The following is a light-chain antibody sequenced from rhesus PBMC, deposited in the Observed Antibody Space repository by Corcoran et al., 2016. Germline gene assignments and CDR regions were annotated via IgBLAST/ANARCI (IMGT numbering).Light chain of an antibody. CDR2: AES. CDR3: QQHNGNPYS. V-gene: IGKV1-19*01. Sequence: DIQMTQSPSSLSASVGDRVTITCQASQGISSWLAWYQQQPGNPPKLLIYAESSLQSGVPSRFSGSGSGTEFTLTISSLQPEDFATYYCQQHNGNPYSVGQGTKVEIK. CDR1: QGISSW. J-gene: IGKJ2*01.